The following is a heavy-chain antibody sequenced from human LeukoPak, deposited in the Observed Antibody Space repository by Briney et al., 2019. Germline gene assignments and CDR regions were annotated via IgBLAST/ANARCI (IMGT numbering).Heavy chain of an antibody. J-gene: IGHJ2*01. CDR1: GYTFTNFD. Sequence: ASVKVSCKASGYTFTNFDINWVRQATGQGPEWMGWMNPSSGDTGIAQKFQGRLTLTRDTSLSTAYMELSHPTSEDTAIYFCTREHDKPMMHWYFSLWGRGSLVTVSS. CDR3: TREHDKPMMHWYFSL. V-gene: IGHV1-8*01. D-gene: IGHD1/OR15-1a*01. CDR2: MNPSSGDT.